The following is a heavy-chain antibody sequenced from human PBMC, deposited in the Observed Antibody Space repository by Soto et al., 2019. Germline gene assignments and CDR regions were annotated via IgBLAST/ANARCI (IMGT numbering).Heavy chain of an antibody. J-gene: IGHJ3*02. Sequence: GGSLRLSCAASGFTFSSYAMSWVRQAPGKGLEWVSAISGSGGSTYYADSVKGRFTISRDNSKNTLYLQMNSLRAEDTAVYYCAKDLLPNTTGGPDAFDIWGQGTMVTVSS. D-gene: IGHD2-15*01. CDR2: ISGSGGST. CDR1: GFTFSSYA. CDR3: AKDLLPNTTGGPDAFDI. V-gene: IGHV3-23*01.